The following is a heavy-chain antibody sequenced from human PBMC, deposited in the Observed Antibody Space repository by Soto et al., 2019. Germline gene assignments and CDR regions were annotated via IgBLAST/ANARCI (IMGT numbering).Heavy chain of an antibody. J-gene: IGHJ6*02. CDR1: GGSILDSTYY. D-gene: IGHD4-17*01. CDR3: ARAHYGDYGYGMDV. V-gene: IGHV4-61*03. CDR2: IHYNGNT. Sequence: PSETLSLTCTVSGGSILDSTYYWSWIRQPPGKGLEWIGNIHYNGNTKYSPSLKSRVTMSVDTSKNHFSLKLSSVTAADTAVYYCARAHYGDYGYGMDVWGQGTTVTVSS.